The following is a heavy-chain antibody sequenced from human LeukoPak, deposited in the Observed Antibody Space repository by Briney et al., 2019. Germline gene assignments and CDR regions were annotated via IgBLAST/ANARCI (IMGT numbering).Heavy chain of an antibody. J-gene: IGHJ3*02. CDR1: GYSFTSYW. Sequence: GESLKISCKGSGYSFTSYWISWVRQMPGKGLEWMGRIDPSDSYTNYSSSFQGHVTISADKSISTAYLQWSSLKASDTAMYYCARHRPVRGVIITGLEGAFDIWGQGTMVTVSS. CDR3: ARHRPVRGVIITGLEGAFDI. CDR2: IDPSDSYT. D-gene: IGHD3-10*01. V-gene: IGHV5-10-1*01.